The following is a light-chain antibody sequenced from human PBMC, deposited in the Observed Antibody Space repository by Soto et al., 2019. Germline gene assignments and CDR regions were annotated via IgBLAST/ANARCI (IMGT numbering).Light chain of an antibody. CDR2: AAS. Sequence: DIQITQSPSSLSASVGDRVTITCRASQDITNYLAWYQQKPGQVPKLLISAASTLQSGVPSRFRGSASGTYFTLTITGLQPDDFVTYYCQNYNGPPWTFGQGTNVEIK. V-gene: IGKV1-27*01. CDR1: QDITNY. J-gene: IGKJ1*01. CDR3: QNYNGPPWT.